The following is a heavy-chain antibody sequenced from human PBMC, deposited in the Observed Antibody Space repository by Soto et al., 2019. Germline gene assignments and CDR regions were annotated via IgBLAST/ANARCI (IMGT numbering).Heavy chain of an antibody. CDR1: GGSFSGYY. V-gene: IGHV4-34*01. J-gene: IGHJ4*02. D-gene: IGHD3-3*01. CDR3: ARGLRDMIFGVVTLYYFDY. Sequence: SETLSLTCAVYGGSFSGYYWSWIRQPPGKGLEWIGEINHSGSTNYNPSLKSRVTISVDTSKNQFSLKLSSVTAADTAVYYCARGLRDMIFGVVTLYYFDYWAREPWSPSPQ. CDR2: INHSGST.